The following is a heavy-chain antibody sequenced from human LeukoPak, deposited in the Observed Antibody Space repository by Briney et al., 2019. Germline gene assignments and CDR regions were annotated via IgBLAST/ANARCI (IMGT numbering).Heavy chain of an antibody. J-gene: IGHJ4*02. CDR2: ISVNGNRS. CDR1: GFTLSSYA. Sequence: GGSLRLSCAASGFTLSSYAMNWVRQGPGKGLEWVSAISVNGNRSHSEASKGRLTISRDSSKNTLYLLMISLRAGDAAVYYCAKASVTTCSGAYCYPFDYWSQGTLVTVSS. V-gene: IGHV3-23*01. CDR3: AKASVTTCSGAYCYPFDY. D-gene: IGHD2-15*01.